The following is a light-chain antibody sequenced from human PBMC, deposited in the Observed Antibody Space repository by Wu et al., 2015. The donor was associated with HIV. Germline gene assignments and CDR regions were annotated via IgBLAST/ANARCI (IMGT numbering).Light chain of an antibody. CDR1: QSVGTN. V-gene: IGKV3-15*01. CDR3: QQYQNWPRT. Sequence: EIVLTQSPATLSLSPGESATLSCRASQSVGTNLAWYQYKPDQPPTLLIHSASTRAPNIPGRFSGTGTGTEFILTISDLQTMDFAIYFCQQYQNWPRTFGQGTKVEMK. CDR2: SAS. J-gene: IGKJ1*01.